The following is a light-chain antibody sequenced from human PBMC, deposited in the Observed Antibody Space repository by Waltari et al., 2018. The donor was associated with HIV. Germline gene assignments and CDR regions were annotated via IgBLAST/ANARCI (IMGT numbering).Light chain of an antibody. CDR3: QVWDSSSEHVV. Sequence: SYVLTQPPSVSVAPGTTARITCGGNNIGSKSVHWYQHKPGQAPVLVIYYDRERPSGIPERFSGSDSGNTATQTINRVEAGDEADYYCQVWDSSSEHVVFGGGTKLTVL. CDR2: YDR. V-gene: IGLV3-21*04. J-gene: IGLJ2*01. CDR1: NIGSKS.